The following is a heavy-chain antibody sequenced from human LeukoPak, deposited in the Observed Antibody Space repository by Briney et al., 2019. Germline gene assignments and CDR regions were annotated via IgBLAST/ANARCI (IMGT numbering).Heavy chain of an antibody. V-gene: IGHV1-69*05. CDR2: IIPIFGTA. D-gene: IGHD3-22*01. CDR1: GGTFSSYA. CDR3: ARAFGDSRKDDAFDI. J-gene: IGHJ3*02. Sequence: SVKVSSKASGGTFSSYAISWVRQAPGQGLEWMGRIIPIFGTANYAQKFQGRVTITTDESTSTAYMELSSLRSEDTAVYYCARAFGDSRKDDAFDIWGQGTMVTVSS.